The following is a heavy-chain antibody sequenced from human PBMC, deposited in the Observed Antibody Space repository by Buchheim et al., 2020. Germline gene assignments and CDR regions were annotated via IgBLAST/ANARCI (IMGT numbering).Heavy chain of an antibody. Sequence: EMQLVQSGGGLVQPGGSLRLSCVASGFIFSDSWMTWVRQAPGQGLEWVATIKNDGSEQYYVDSVKGRFTVSRDSARDSVFLEVNNLRGDDTAVYFCAKGARYPNVWGQG. CDR1: GFIFSDSW. J-gene: IGHJ4*02. D-gene: IGHD3-16*02. V-gene: IGHV3-7*01. CDR3: AKGARYPNV. CDR2: IKNDGSEQ.